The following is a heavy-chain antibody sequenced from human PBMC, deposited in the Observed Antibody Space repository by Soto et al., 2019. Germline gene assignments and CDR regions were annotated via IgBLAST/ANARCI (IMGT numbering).Heavy chain of an antibody. Sequence: AGGSLRLSCAASGFTFSSYGMHWVRQAPGKGLEWVAVISYDGSHKFYAESVKGRFTISRDNSKKTLYLQMNSLRAEDTAVYYCAKDTYGGSYFYYGMDVWGQGTTVTVSS. D-gene: IGHD3-10*01. CDR2: ISYDGSHK. CDR3: AKDTYGGSYFYYGMDV. J-gene: IGHJ6*02. CDR1: GFTFSSYG. V-gene: IGHV3-30*18.